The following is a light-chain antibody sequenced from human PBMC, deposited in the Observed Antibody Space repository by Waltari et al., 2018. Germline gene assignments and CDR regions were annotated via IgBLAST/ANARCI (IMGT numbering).Light chain of an antibody. Sequence: QSALTQPAPVSGSPGQSITISCTGTSSDVGIYNLVSWYQQYPGKAPKVMIYDDNRRPSGVSDRFSGSKSGNTASLTISGVQAEDEADYYCCSYAGSYTWVFGGGTKLTVL. CDR3: CSYAGSYTWV. CDR2: DDN. J-gene: IGLJ3*02. CDR1: SSDVGIYNL. V-gene: IGLV2-23*01.